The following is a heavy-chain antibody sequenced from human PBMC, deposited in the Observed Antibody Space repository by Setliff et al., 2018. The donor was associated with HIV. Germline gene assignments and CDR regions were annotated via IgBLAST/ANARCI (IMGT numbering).Heavy chain of an antibody. CDR2: IYTSGST. D-gene: IGHD3-22*01. CDR3: ARGLSFYDPGGFDY. Sequence: KPSETLSLTCTVSGGSISSYYWSWIRQPPGKGLEWIGYIYTSGSTNYNPSLKSRVTISVDTSKNQFSLKLSSVTAADTAVYYCARGLSFYDPGGFDYWGRGTLVTVSS. V-gene: IGHV4-4*09. CDR1: GGSISSYY. J-gene: IGHJ4*02.